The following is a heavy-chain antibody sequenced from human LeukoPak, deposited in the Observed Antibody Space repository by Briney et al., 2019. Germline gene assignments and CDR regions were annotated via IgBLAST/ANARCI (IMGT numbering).Heavy chain of an antibody. Sequence: SVKISCKASGGTFSSYAISWVRQAPGQGLEWMGRIIPILGIANYAQKFQGRVTITADKSTSTAYMELSSLRSEDTAVYYCAREGDSSGYYYAGFDYWGQGTLVTVSS. CDR2: IIPILGIA. CDR3: AREGDSSGYYYAGFDY. CDR1: GGTFSSYA. D-gene: IGHD3-22*01. V-gene: IGHV1-69*04. J-gene: IGHJ4*02.